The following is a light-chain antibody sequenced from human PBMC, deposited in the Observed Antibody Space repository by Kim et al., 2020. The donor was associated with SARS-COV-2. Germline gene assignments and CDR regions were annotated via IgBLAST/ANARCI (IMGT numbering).Light chain of an antibody. CDR1: QSVTSSY. CDR3: QHYGSSPGT. J-gene: IGKJ2*02. Sequence: LAPGERATPSCRASQSVTSSYLAWYKQKSGQTPRLHIYGPSSRATGVPDRFSGSESGTDFTLTISRREPEDFAVYYCQHYGSSPGTFGQGTKLEI. CDR2: GPS. V-gene: IGKV3-20*01.